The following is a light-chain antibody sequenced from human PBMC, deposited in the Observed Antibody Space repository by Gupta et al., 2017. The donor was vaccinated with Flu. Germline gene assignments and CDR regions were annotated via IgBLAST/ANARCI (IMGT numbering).Light chain of an antibody. CDR2: TEY. CDR3: AEWADSLRLGV. CDR1: SSNIGINY. Sequence: TISCSGTSSNIGINYVYWYQNLPGTAPKLRSWTEYQRPSGVPDRFAGSKSGTSDSLAIRGLRSEDEGEDDCAEWADSLRLGVFGGGTKLT. J-gene: IGLJ3*02. V-gene: IGLV1-47*01.